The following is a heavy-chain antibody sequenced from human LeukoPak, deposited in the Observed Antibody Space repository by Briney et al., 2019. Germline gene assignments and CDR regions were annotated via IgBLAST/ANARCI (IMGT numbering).Heavy chain of an antibody. CDR2: IYHSGST. D-gene: IGHD3-22*01. J-gene: IGHJ4*02. CDR3: ARGVLDYYDSSGYYGT. V-gene: IGHV4-4*02. CDR1: GGSISSSNW. Sequence: PSGTLSLTCAVSGGSISSSNWWSRFRQPPGKGLEWIGEIYHSGSTNYNPSLKSRVTISVDKSKNQFSLKLSSVTAADTAVYYCARGVLDYYDSSGYYGTWGQGTLVTVSS.